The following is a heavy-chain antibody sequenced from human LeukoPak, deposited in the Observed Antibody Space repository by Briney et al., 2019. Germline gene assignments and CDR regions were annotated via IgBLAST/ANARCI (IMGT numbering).Heavy chain of an antibody. V-gene: IGHV4-34*01. CDR2: INHSGST. D-gene: IGHD2-2*01. CDR3: ARGRQDIVVVPAPRIYYYMDV. CDR1: GGSFSGYY. J-gene: IGHJ6*03. Sequence: SETLSLTCAVYGGSFSGYYWSWIRQPPGKGLEWIGEINHSGSTNYNPSLKSRVTISVDTSKNRFSLKLSSATAADTAVYYCARGRQDIVVVPAPRIYYYMDVWGKGTTVTVSS.